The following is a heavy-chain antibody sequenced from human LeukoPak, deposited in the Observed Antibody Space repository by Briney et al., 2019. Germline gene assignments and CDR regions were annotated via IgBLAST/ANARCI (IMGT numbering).Heavy chain of an antibody. J-gene: IGHJ4*02. CDR1: DGSISSYY. D-gene: IGHD3-22*01. CDR2: IYYSGST. CDR3: ARFRENSSGYYYSLFDY. V-gene: IGHV4-59*01. Sequence: SETLSLTCTVSDGSISSYYWSWIRQPPGKGLEWIGYIYYSGSTNYNPSLKSRVTISVDTSKNQFSLKLSSVTAADTAVYYCARFRENSSGYYYSLFDYWGQGTLVTVSS.